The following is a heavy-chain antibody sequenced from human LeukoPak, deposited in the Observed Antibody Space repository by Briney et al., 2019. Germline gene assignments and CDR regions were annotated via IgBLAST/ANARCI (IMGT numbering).Heavy chain of an antibody. J-gene: IGHJ4*02. CDR2: IKQDGSEK. CDR3: ASGSHPEWLDY. V-gene: IGHV3-7*01. Sequence: GGSLRLSCAASGFTFSSYWMSWVRQAPGKGLEWVANIKQDGSEKYYVDSVKGRFTISRDNAKNSLYLQMNSLRAEDTAVYYCASGSHPEWLDYWGQGTLVTVSS. D-gene: IGHD1-26*01. CDR1: GFTFSSYW.